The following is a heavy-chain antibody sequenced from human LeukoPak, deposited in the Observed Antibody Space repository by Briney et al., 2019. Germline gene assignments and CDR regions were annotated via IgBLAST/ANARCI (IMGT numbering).Heavy chain of an antibody. V-gene: IGHV4-30-2*01. D-gene: IGHD5-24*01. CDR1: GGSVSSGGHS. CDR3: ARAEGWPNWYFDL. J-gene: IGHJ2*01. Sequence: PSETLSLTCAVSGGSVSSGGHSWSWIRQPPGKGLEWVGSVYPGGDTYYNPSLKSRVTVLIDRSKNQLSLMLTSVTASDMAVYYCARAEGWPNWYFDLWGRGTLVTVSS. CDR2: VYPGGDT.